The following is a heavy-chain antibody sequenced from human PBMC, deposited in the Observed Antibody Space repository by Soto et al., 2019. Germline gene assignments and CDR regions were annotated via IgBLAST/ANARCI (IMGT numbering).Heavy chain of an antibody. CDR3: ARDRVATRGPYYYYGMDV. V-gene: IGHV3-33*01. CDR1: GFTFSSYG. D-gene: IGHD5-12*01. CDR2: IWYDGSNK. Sequence: RRLSCAASGFTFSSYGMHWVRQAPGKGLEWVAVIWYDGSNKYYADSVKGRFTISRDNSKNTLYLQMNSLRAEDTAVYSCARDRVATRGPYYYYGMDVWGQGTKVTVSS. J-gene: IGHJ6*02.